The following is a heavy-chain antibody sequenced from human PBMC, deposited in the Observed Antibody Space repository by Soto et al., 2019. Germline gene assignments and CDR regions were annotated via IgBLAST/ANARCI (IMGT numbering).Heavy chain of an antibody. D-gene: IGHD4-17*01. CDR1: GYTFTSYG. J-gene: IGHJ6*02. V-gene: IGHV1-18*01. CDR2: ISAYNGNT. CDR3: ARGPHDYDPYYYYGMDV. Sequence: QVQLVQSGAEVKKPGASVKVSCKASGYTFTSYGISWVRQAPGQGLEWMGWISAYNGNTYYAQKLQGRVIMTTDTSTSTAYMELRSLRSDDTAVYYCARGPHDYDPYYYYGMDVWGQGTTVTVSS.